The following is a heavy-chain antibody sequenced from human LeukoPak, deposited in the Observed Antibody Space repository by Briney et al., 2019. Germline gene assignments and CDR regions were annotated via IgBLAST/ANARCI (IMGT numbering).Heavy chain of an antibody. CDR2: INSDGSST. D-gene: IGHD3-3*01. Sequence: PGGSLRLSCAASGFTFSSYWMHWVRQAPGKGLVWVSRINSDGSSTSHADSVKGRFTISRDNAKNTLYLQMNSLRAEDTAVYYCGRDGGVAYGLDVWGQGTTVTVSS. CDR3: GRDGGVAYGLDV. V-gene: IGHV3-74*01. J-gene: IGHJ6*02. CDR1: GFTFSSYW.